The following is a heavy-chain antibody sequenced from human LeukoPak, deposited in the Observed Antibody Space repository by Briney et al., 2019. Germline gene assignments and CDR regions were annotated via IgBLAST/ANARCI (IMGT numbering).Heavy chain of an antibody. CDR3: AREVGIAAAAKTFDY. J-gene: IGHJ4*02. V-gene: IGHV5-51*01. Sequence: GESLKISCKGSGYSFTSYWIGWVRQMPGKGLEWMGIIYPGDSDTRYSPSFQGQVTISADKSISTAYLQWSSLKASDTAMYYCAREVGIAAAAKTFDYWGQGTLVTVPS. CDR1: GYSFTSYW. D-gene: IGHD6-13*01. CDR2: IYPGDSDT.